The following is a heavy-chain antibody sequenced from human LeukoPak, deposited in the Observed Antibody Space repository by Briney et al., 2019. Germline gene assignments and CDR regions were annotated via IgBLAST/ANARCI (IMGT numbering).Heavy chain of an antibody. J-gene: IGHJ6*02. CDR3: ARDRITHLWSGSRSVYYYYGMDV. CDR1: GFTFSSYA. D-gene: IGHD3-3*01. Sequence: GGSLRLSCAASGFTFSSYAMHWVRQAPGKGLEWVAVISYDGSNKYYADSVKGRFTISRDNSKNTLYLQVNSLRAEDTAVYYCARDRITHLWSGSRSVYYYYGMDVWGQGTTVTVSS. V-gene: IGHV3-30-3*01. CDR2: ISYDGSNK.